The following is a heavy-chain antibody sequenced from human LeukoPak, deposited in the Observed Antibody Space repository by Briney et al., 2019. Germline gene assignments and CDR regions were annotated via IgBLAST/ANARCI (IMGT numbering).Heavy chain of an antibody. CDR3: ARDLRSQNSNYYYYYMDV. V-gene: IGHV4-4*07. CDR2: IYTSGST. D-gene: IGHD1-26*01. CDR1: GGSISSYY. J-gene: IGHJ6*03. Sequence: PSETLSLTCTVSGGSISSYYWSWIRQPAGKGLEWIGRIYTSGSTNYNPSLKSQVTMSVDTSKDQFSLKLSSVTAADTAVYYCARDLRSQNSNYYYYYMDVWGKGTTVTVSS.